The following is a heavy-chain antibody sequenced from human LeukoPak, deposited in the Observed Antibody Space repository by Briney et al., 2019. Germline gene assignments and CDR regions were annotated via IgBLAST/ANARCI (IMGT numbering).Heavy chain of an antibody. V-gene: IGHV3-23*01. CDR1: GFTFSSYA. CDR3: AKGSYYDSSGSFYFDY. Sequence: GGSLRLSCAASGFTFSSYAMSWVRQAPGKELEWVSGISGSGDNTYYADSVKGRFTISRDNSKNTLYVQVNSLGTEDTAAYYCAKGSYYDSSGSFYFDYWGQGTLVTVSS. CDR2: ISGSGDNT. D-gene: IGHD3-22*01. J-gene: IGHJ4*02.